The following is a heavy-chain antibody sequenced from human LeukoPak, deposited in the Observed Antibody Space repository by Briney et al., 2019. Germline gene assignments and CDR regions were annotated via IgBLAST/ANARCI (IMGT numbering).Heavy chain of an antibody. V-gene: IGHV4-34*01. D-gene: IGHD2-2*01. CDR1: GGSFSGYY. Sequence: PSETLSLTCAVYGGSFSGYYWSWIRQPPGKGLGWIGEINHSGSTNYNPSLKSRVTISVDTSKNQFSLKLSSVTAADTAVYYCARGYLGYCSSTSCYPGRRFDPWGQGTLVTVSS. J-gene: IGHJ5*02. CDR2: INHSGST. CDR3: ARGYLGYCSSTSCYPGRRFDP.